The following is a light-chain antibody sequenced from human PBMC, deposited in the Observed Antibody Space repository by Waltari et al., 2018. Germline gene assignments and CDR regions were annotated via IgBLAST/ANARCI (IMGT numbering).Light chain of an antibody. CDR1: SSDVGGSNY. Sequence: QSALTQPPSASGSPGQSVTISCPGTSSDVGGSNYVSWYQQHPGEAPKLMIYEVSKRPSGVPGRFSGSKSGNTASLTVSGLQAEDEADYYCSSYAGRNNLGVFGGGTKLTVL. CDR2: EVS. J-gene: IGLJ3*02. V-gene: IGLV2-8*01. CDR3: SSYAGRNNLGV.